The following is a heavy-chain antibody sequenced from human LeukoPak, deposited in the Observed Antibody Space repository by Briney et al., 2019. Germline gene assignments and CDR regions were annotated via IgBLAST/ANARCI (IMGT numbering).Heavy chain of an antibody. D-gene: IGHD4-17*01. CDR1: GGSISSGDYY. Sequence: SQTLSLTCTVSGGSISSGDYYWSWIRQPPGKGLEWIGYIYYSGGTYYNPSLKSRVTISVDTSRNQFSLKLSSVTAADTAVYYCARDTDYGFLYWGQGTLVTVSS. V-gene: IGHV4-30-4*08. J-gene: IGHJ4*02. CDR2: IYYSGGT. CDR3: ARDTDYGFLY.